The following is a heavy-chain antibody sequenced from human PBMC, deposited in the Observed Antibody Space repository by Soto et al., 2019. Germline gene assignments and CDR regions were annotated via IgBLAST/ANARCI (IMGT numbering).Heavy chain of an antibody. V-gene: IGHV3-30-3*01. CDR2: ISYDGSNK. CDR3: ARDYYDGSSGRLDV. J-gene: IGHJ6*02. CDR1: GFTFNKFA. Sequence: GGSLRLSCAASGFTFNKFAMHWIRQAPGTGLEWVAKISYDGSNKEDADSVKGRFTISRDNSKNTLYLQLNSLTPEDTGVYYCARDYYDGSSGRLDVWGQGSPVTVSS. D-gene: IGHD3-10*01.